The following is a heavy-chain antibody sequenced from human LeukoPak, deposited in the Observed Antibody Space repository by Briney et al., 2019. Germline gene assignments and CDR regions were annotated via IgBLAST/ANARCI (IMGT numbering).Heavy chain of an antibody. CDR3: ARLGPVLATSMVEYAFDI. Sequence: PSETLSLTCTVSGDSISSTSYYWGWIRQPPGKGLEWIGTIYYSGSTNYNPSLKSRVTISVDTSKNQFSLKLSSVTAADTTVYYCARLGPVLATSMVEYAFDIWGQGTMVTVSS. D-gene: IGHD5-18*01. J-gene: IGHJ3*02. V-gene: IGHV4-39*01. CDR1: GDSISSTSYY. CDR2: IYYSGST.